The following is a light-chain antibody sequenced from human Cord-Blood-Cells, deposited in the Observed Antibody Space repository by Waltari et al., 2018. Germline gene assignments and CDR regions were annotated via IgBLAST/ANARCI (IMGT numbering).Light chain of an antibody. CDR2: KAS. J-gene: IGKJ2*03. CDR3: QQYNSYLYS. CDR1: QSISSW. Sequence: DIQMTQSPSTLSASLGDRLTITCRASQSISSWLAWYQQKPGKAPKLLTYKASSLESGVPSRFSGSGSGTEFTLTISSLQPDDFATYYCQQYNSYLYSFGQGTKLEIK. V-gene: IGKV1-5*03.